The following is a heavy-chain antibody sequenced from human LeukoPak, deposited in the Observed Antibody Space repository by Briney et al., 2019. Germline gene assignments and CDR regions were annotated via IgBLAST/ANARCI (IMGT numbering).Heavy chain of an antibody. CDR3: AKDRETTASGTFDY. Sequence: GRSLRLSCAASGFTFSNYGMHCVRQAPGKGLEWVAGISEDGINKYYADTVKARFTISRDNSNNTLCLQMNNLRADDTAVYYCAKDRETTASGTFDYWGQGALVTVSS. CDR1: GFTFSNYG. CDR2: ISEDGINK. V-gene: IGHV3-30*18. D-gene: IGHD6-13*01. J-gene: IGHJ4*02.